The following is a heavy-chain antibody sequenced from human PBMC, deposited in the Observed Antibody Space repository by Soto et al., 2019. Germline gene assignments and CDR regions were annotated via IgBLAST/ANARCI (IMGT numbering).Heavy chain of an antibody. Sequence: QVPLVESGGGVVQPGRSLRLSCAASGFTFSSYGMHWVRQAPGKGLEWVAVISYDGSNKYYEDSVKGRFTISRDNSKNTLYLQMNSLRAEDTAVYYCAKDRARYCGGGSCYSIFEYWGQGTLVTVSS. CDR3: AKDRARYCGGGSCYSIFEY. CDR1: GFTFSSYG. J-gene: IGHJ4*02. V-gene: IGHV3-30*18. CDR2: ISYDGSNK. D-gene: IGHD2-15*01.